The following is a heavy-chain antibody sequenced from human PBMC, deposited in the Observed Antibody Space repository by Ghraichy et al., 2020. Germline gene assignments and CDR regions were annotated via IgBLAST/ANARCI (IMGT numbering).Heavy chain of an antibody. D-gene: IGHD3-3*01. V-gene: IGHV3-15*01. CDR2: IKSKTDGGTT. Sequence: GGSLRLSCAASGFTFSNAWMSWVRQAPGKGLEWVGRIKSKTDGGTTDYAAPVKGRFTISRDDSKNTLYLQMNSLKTEDTAVYYCTTHSYDFCSGYNYYFDYWGQGTLVTVSS. J-gene: IGHJ4*02. CDR3: TTHSYDFCSGYNYYFDY. CDR1: GFTFSNAW.